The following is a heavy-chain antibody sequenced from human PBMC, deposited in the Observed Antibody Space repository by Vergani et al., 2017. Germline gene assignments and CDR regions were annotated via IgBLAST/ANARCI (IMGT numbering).Heavy chain of an antibody. Sequence: EVQLLESGGGLVQPGGSLRLSCAASGFTFSHYAMSWVRQAPGSGLDWVSAISGSGGRTYYADSVKGRFTITRDNSKNTLYLQMNTLRAEDTAVYYCAKAGERPAVRGDYFDYWGQGTLVTVSS. V-gene: IGHV3-23*01. D-gene: IGHD3-16*01. CDR1: GFTFSHYA. CDR3: AKAGERPAVRGDYFDY. CDR2: ISGSGGRT. J-gene: IGHJ4*02.